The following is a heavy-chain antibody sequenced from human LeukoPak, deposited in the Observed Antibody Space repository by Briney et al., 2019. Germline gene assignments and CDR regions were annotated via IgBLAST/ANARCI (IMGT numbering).Heavy chain of an antibody. CDR1: IDSFSNDH. CDR2: VNESGGT. D-gene: IGHD1-26*01. J-gene: IGHJ5*02. V-gene: IGHV4-34*01. Sequence: SETLSLTCAVYIDSFSNDHGNWIRQTPAKGRERIGEVNESGGTNISPSLRSRVILSVDTSKNQFSLKLISVTVADTAIYYCARGQGATVPQVGKNWFDPWGQGTRVTVSS. CDR3: ARGQGATVPQVGKNWFDP.